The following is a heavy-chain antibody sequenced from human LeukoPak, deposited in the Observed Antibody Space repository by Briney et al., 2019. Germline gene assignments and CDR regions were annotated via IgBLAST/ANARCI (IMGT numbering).Heavy chain of an antibody. J-gene: IGHJ4*02. V-gene: IGHV1-18*04. CDR3: ARVSQQLTPDY. Sequence: ASVNVSCKASLGIVLTYRLNWVRQAPRKGREWMGWISAYNGNTHYAQKLQGIVTITTDTSTSTAYMELRSLSSDDTAVDYCARVSQQLTPDYWGQGTLVTVSS. CDR2: ISAYNGNT. D-gene: IGHD6-13*01. CDR1: LGIVLTYR.